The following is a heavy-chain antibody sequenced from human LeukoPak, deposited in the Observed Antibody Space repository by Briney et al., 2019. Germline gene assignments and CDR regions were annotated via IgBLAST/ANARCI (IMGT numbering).Heavy chain of an antibody. CDR3: ARVYDSLLYAFDI. CDR1: GFTFSSYA. J-gene: IGHJ3*02. V-gene: IGHV3-30-3*01. Sequence: GGSLRLSCAASGFTFSSYAMHWVRQAPGKGLEWVAVISYDGSNKYYADSVKGRFTISRDNSKNTLYLQMNSLRAEDTAVYYCARVYDSLLYAFDIWGQGTMVTVSS. D-gene: IGHD3-22*01. CDR2: ISYDGSNK.